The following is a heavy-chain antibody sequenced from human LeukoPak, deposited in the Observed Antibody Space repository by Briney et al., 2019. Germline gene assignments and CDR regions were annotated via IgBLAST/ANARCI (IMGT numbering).Heavy chain of an antibody. CDR2: IYYSGST. Sequence: SETLSLTCTVSGDSISSSSSYWGWIRQPPGEGLEWIGSIYYSGSTYYNTSLKSRVTISVDTSKNQFSLRLNSVTAADTAVYYCARDRGYSGYDLGIDYWGQGTLVAVSS. D-gene: IGHD5-12*01. CDR3: ARDRGYSGYDLGIDY. J-gene: IGHJ4*02. V-gene: IGHV4-39*07. CDR1: GDSISSSSSY.